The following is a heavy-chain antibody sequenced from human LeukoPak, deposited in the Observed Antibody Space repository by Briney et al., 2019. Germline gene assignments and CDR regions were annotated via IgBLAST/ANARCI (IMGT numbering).Heavy chain of an antibody. CDR2: ISSSGTTI. D-gene: IGHD5-18*01. J-gene: IGHJ4*02. CDR3: ARDLALFTAMAKRY. CDR1: GFTFRNYE. V-gene: IGHV3-48*03. Sequence: GGSLRLSCAASGFTFRNYEMNWVRQAPGKGLEWVSYISSSGTTIFYADSVKGRFTISRDNAKNSLYLQMNSLRAEDTAVYYCARDLALFTAMAKRYWGQGTLVTVSS.